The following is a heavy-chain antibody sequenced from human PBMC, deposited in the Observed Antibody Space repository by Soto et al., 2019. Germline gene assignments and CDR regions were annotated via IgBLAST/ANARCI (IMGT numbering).Heavy chain of an antibody. J-gene: IGHJ5*02. D-gene: IGHD4-17*01. CDR1: GFSLSTSGVG. V-gene: IGHV2-5*02. CDR2: IYWDDDK. CDR3: AHIQSNDSGYYLQRFGLDP. Sequence: QITLKESGPTLVKPTQTLTLTCTFSGFSLSTSGVGVGWIRQPPGKALEWLALIYWDDDKRYSPSLKSRLTITNDTANNQMDLTITNMNPVDIATYYCAHIQSNDSGYYLQRFGLDPWGQGTLVTVS.